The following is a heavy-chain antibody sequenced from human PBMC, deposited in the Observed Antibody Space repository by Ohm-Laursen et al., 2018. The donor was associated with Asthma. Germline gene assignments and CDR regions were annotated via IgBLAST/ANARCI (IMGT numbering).Heavy chain of an antibody. Sequence: SLRLSCTASGFSFRSYAMHWVRQAPGKGLEWLAVISYDSSLKYYADSVNGRFTISRDDFKSTLYLQMNSLRADDTALYYCARDVMDWYSPALDFWGQGSLVTV. J-gene: IGHJ4*02. D-gene: IGHD3/OR15-3a*01. V-gene: IGHV3-30-3*01. CDR2: ISYDSSLK. CDR1: GFSFRSYA. CDR3: ARDVMDWYSPALDF.